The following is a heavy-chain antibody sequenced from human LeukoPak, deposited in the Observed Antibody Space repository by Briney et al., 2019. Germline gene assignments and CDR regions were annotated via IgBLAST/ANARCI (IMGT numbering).Heavy chain of an antibody. J-gene: IGHJ6*04. CDR2: ISSSGSTI. CDR3: AELGITMIGGV. V-gene: IGHV3-48*03. Sequence: GRSLRLSCAASGFTFSSYEMNWVRQAPGKGLEWVSYISSSGSTIYYADSVKGRFTISRDNAKNSLYLQMNSLRAEDTAVYYCAELGITMIGGVWGKGTTVTISS. D-gene: IGHD3-10*02. CDR1: GFTFSSYE.